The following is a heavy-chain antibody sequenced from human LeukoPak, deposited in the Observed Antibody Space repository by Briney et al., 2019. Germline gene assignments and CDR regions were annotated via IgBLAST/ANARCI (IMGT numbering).Heavy chain of an antibody. CDR3: ATDRDNSDWQKRFDS. D-gene: IGHD2-21*02. J-gene: IGHJ4*02. Sequence: PGGSLRLSCAASGFTFSDYYMSWIRQAPGKGLEWVGNINQDAREINYVDSVRGRFTISRDNAKNSLHLQMNSLRAEDTAVYYCATDRDNSDWQKRFDSWGQGTLVTVSS. CDR1: GFTFSDYY. V-gene: IGHV3-7*01. CDR2: INQDAREI.